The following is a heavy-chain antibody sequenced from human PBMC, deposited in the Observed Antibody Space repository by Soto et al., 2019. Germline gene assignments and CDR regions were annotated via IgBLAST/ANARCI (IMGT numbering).Heavy chain of an antibody. D-gene: IGHD1-7*01. Sequence: QVQLVQSGAEVKKPGSWGKVSCKASGGTFSSYAISWVRQAPGQGLEWMGGSIPISGTANYAQKFQGRVTITADESTSTGYMELSSLRSEDTAVVYCACLGNSNAFDIWGQGTMVTGSS. CDR2: SIPISGTA. J-gene: IGHJ3*02. V-gene: IGHV1-69*01. CDR1: GGTFSSYA. CDR3: ACLGNSNAFDI.